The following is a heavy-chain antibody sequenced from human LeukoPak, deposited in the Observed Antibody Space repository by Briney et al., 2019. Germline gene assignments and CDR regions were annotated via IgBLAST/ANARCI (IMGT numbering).Heavy chain of an antibody. CDR2: IYYSGST. D-gene: IGHD5-18*01. V-gene: IGHV4-59*01. CDR3: AREKFPGYNYGTFDY. CDR1: DDSISGYY. Sequence: SETLSLTCTVSDDSISGYYWSWIRQPPGKGLEWIGFIYYSGSTNYNPSFKSRVTLSVDTSKNQFSLKLSSVTATDTAVYYCAREKFPGYNYGTFDYWGQGTLVTVSS. J-gene: IGHJ4*02.